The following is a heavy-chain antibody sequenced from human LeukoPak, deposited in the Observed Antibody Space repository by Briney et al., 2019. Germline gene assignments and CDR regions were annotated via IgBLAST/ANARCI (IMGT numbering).Heavy chain of an antibody. J-gene: IGHJ3*02. CDR2: INHSGST. CDR3: ARSPSLVAFDI. V-gene: IGHV4-34*01. CDR1: GGSFSGYY. Sequence: PSETLSLTCAVYGGSFSGYYWSWIRQPPGKGLEWIGEINHSGSTNYNPSLKSRVTISVDTSKNQFSLKVSSVTAADTAVYYCARSPSLVAFDIWGQGTMVTVSS.